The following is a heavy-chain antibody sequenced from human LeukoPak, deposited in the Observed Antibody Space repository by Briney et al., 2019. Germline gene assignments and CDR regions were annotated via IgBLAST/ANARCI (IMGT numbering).Heavy chain of an antibody. J-gene: IGHJ4*02. CDR1: GFTFSSYS. CDR2: IKSKTDGGTT. CDR3: TTDLWYSVCAKY. V-gene: IGHV3-15*01. D-gene: IGHD2-8*01. Sequence: GGSLRLSCAASGFTFSSYSMNWVRQAPGKGLEWVGRIKSKTDGGTTDYAAPVKGRFTISRDDSKNTLYLQMNSLKTEDTAVYYCTTDLWYSVCAKYWGQGTLVTVSS.